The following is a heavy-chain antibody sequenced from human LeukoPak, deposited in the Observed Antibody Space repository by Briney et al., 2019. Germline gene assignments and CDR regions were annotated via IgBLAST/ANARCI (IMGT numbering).Heavy chain of an antibody. V-gene: IGHV1-2*02. CDR2: INPNSGGT. CDR3: ARDLVESATGDLYGMDV. J-gene: IGHJ6*02. Sequence: AASVKVSCKASGYTFTGYYMHWVRQAPGQGLEWMGWINPNSGGTNYAQKFQGRVTMTRDTSISTAYMELSGLRSDDTAVYYCARDLVESATGDLYGMDVWGQGTTVTVSS. CDR1: GYTFTGYY. D-gene: IGHD7-27*01.